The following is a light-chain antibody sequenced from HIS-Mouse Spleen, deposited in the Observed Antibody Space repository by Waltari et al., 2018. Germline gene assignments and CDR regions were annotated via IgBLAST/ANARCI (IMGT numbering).Light chain of an antibody. V-gene: IGLV2-14*03. CDR3: SSYTSSSTYV. CDR2: DLS. CDR1: SSDVGGYNY. Sequence: QSALTQPASVSGSPGQSITISCTGTSSDVGGYNYVSWYQQHPGKAPKLMIYDLSNRPSGVSNRFSGSKSGNTASLTISGLQAEDEADYYCSSYTSSSTYVFGTGTKVTVL. J-gene: IGLJ1*01.